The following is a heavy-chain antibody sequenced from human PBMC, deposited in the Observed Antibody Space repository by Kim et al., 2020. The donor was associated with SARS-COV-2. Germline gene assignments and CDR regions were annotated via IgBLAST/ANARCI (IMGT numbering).Heavy chain of an antibody. CDR2: INPSGGST. D-gene: IGHD3-10*01. CDR1: GYTFTSYY. J-gene: IGHJ6*02. Sequence: ASVKVSCKASGYTFTSYYMHWVRQAPGQGLEWMGIINPSGGSTSYAQKFQGRVTMTRDTSTSTVYMELSSLRSEDTAVYYCARDHPMVRGVSLLDGMDVWGQGTTVTVSS. V-gene: IGHV1-46*01. CDR3: ARDHPMVRGVSLLDGMDV.